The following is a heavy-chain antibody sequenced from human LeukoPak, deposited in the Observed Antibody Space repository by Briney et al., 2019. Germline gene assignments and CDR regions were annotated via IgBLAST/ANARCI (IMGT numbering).Heavy chain of an antibody. CDR2: INPNSGGT. J-gene: IGHJ5*02. CDR3: ARDFIVVVPAAGGSFDWFDP. D-gene: IGHD2-2*01. V-gene: IGHV1-2*02. CDR1: GYTFTGYY. Sequence: ASVKVSCKASGYTFTGYYMHWVRQAPGQGLEWMGWINPNSGGTNYAQKFQGRVTMTRDTSISTAYMELSRLRSDDTAVYYCARDFIVVVPAAGGSFDWFDPWGQGTLVTVSS.